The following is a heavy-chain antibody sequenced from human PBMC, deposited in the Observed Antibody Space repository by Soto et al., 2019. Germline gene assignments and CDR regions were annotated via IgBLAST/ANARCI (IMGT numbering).Heavy chain of an antibody. CDR2: IIPVFGSP. J-gene: IGHJ5*02. CDR1: GDTFTSHT. Sequence: VQLVQSGAEVKKPGSSVRVSCETSGDTFTSHTVNWLRQAPGQGLEWMGGIIPVFGSPNYAEKFQGRLTITADTSTNTAYMELRRLKSEDTAVYFCDRDITGTNNWFDPWGQGTLVTVSS. CDR3: DRDITGTNNWFDP. D-gene: IGHD1-7*01. V-gene: IGHV1-69*06.